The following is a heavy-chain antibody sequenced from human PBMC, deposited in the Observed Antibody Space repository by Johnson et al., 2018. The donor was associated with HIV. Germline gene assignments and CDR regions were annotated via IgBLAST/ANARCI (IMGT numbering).Heavy chain of an antibody. V-gene: IGHV3-66*02. CDR2: IYSGDST. CDR1: GLTVSTNA. CDR3: AKTHTYGGAFDI. Sequence: VQLVESGGGLVKPGGTLRLSCAASGLTVSTNAINWVRQAPGKGLEWVAIIYSGDSTYYADSVKGRFTISRDNSKNTLYLQMNSLRTEDTAVYFCAKTHTYGGAFDIWGQGTMVTVSS. J-gene: IGHJ3*02. D-gene: IGHD5-18*01.